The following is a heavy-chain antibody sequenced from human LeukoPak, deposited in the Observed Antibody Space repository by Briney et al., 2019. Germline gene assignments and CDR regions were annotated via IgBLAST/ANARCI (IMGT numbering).Heavy chain of an antibody. Sequence: PGGSLRLSCAASGFTFNSYSMNWVRQAPGKGLEWVSSISGSNSYIYYADSVKGRFTISRDNSKNTLYLQMNSLRAEDTAIYYCAKNGDRGAYCTGGTCYPYFYYYMDVWGKGTTVTI. CDR2: ISGSNSYI. CDR3: AKNGDRGAYCTGGTCYPYFYYYMDV. V-gene: IGHV3-21*04. J-gene: IGHJ6*03. CDR1: GFTFNSYS. D-gene: IGHD2-15*01.